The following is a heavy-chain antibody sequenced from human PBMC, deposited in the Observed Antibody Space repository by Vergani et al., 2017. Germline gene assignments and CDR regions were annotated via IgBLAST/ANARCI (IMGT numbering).Heavy chain of an antibody. CDR3: ARARFLEKFDP. J-gene: IGHJ5*02. CDR1: GGSISSSSYY. Sequence: QLQLQESGPGLVKPSETLSLTCTVSGGSISSSSYYWGWIRQPPGKGLEWIGSIYYSGSTYYNPSLKSRVTISVDTSKNQFSLKLSSVTAADTAVYYCARARFLEKFDPWGQGTLVTVSS. V-gene: IGHV4-39*07. CDR2: IYYSGST. D-gene: IGHD3-3*01.